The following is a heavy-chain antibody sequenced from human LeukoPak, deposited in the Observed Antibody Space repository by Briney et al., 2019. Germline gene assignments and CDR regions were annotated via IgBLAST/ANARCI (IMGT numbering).Heavy chain of an antibody. V-gene: IGHV1-58*02. J-gene: IGHJ5*02. Sequence: GTSVKVSCKASGFTFTSSAMQWVRQTRGQRLEWIGWIVVGSGNTNYAQKFQERVTITRDMSTSTAYMELSSLRSDDTAVYYCAASYSTSWYNWFDPWGQGTLVTVSS. CDR3: AASYSTSWYNWFDP. D-gene: IGHD6-13*01. CDR2: IVVGSGNT. CDR1: GFTFTSSA.